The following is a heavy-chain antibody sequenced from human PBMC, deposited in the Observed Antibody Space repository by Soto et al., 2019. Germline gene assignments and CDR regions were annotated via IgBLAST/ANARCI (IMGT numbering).Heavy chain of an antibody. CDR3: AAETVVAAAGIVY. D-gene: IGHD6-13*01. Sequence: SVKVACKASGVTFTSSAVQWVRQARGQRLEWIGWIVVGSGNTNYAQKFQERVTITRDMSTSTAYMELSSLRSEDTAVYYCAAETVVAAAGIVYWGQGTLVTVSS. V-gene: IGHV1-58*01. CDR2: IVVGSGNT. CDR1: GVTFTSSA. J-gene: IGHJ4*02.